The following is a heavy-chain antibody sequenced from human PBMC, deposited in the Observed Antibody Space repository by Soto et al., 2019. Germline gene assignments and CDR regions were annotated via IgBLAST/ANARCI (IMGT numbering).Heavy chain of an antibody. J-gene: IGHJ5*02. CDR1: GGSISSGGYS. CDR2: IYHSGST. Sequence: PSETLSLTCAVSGGSISSGGYSWSWIRQPPGKGLEWIGYIYHSGSTYYNPSLKSRVTISVDRSKNQFSLKLSSVTAADTAVYYCARGLVPAAILDPWGQGTLVTVSS. CDR3: ARGLVPAAILDP. D-gene: IGHD2-2*01. V-gene: IGHV4-30-2*01.